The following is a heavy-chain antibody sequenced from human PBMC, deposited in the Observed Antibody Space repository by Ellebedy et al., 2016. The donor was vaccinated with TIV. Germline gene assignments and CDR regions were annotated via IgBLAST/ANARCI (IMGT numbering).Heavy chain of an antibody. D-gene: IGHD5-12*01. CDR3: ARVASGYAMWTDYYYYYMDF. J-gene: IGHJ6*03. Sequence: ASVKVSCXASGYTFTSYDINWVRQATGQGLEWMGWMNPNSGNTGYAQKFQGRVTMTRNTSISTAYMELSSLRSEDTAVYYCARVASGYAMWTDYYYYYMDFWGKGTTVTVSS. CDR2: MNPNSGNT. V-gene: IGHV1-8*01. CDR1: GYTFTSYD.